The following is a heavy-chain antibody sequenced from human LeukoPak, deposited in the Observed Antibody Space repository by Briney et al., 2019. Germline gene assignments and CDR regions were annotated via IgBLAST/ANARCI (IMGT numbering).Heavy chain of an antibody. D-gene: IGHD5-18*01. V-gene: IGHV3-7*03. CDR1: VFAFSSYW. J-gene: IGHJ4*02. CDR3: ARDTGALVTHFDY. Sequence: GGSLRLSCAASVFAFSSYWMSWVRQAPGKGLEWVANIKYDEIEKYHVDSVKGRFTISRDNAKNSLYLQMNSLRAEDTAVYYCARDTGALVTHFDYWGQGTLVTVSS. CDR2: IKYDEIEK.